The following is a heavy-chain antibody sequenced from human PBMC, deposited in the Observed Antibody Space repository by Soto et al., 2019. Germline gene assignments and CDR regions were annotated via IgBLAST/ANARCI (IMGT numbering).Heavy chain of an antibody. CDR2: IYYSGST. V-gene: IGHV4-39*01. CDR1: GGSISSSSYY. J-gene: IGHJ6*02. Sequence: SETLSRTSTVSGGSISSSSYYWGWIRQPPGKGLEWIGSIYYSGSTYYHPSLKSRVTISVDTSKNQFSLKLSSVTAADTAVYYCACIFSGGYGYGFYYYGMDVWGQGTTVT. CDR3: ACIFSGGYGYGFYYYGMDV. D-gene: IGHD5-18*01.